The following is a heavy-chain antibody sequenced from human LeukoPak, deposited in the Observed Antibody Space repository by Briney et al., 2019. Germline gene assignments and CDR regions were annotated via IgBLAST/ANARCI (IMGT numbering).Heavy chain of an antibody. Sequence: ASVKVSCKASGYTFTSYDINWVRQATGQGLEWMGWMNPSSGNTGYEQKFQGRVSMTRDTSISTAYMELSSLRSEDTAVYYCARGPVEAVFGVSTEDWGQGTTVTVSS. CDR2: MNPSSGNT. D-gene: IGHD3-10*02. J-gene: IGHJ6*02. CDR3: ARGPVEAVFGVSTED. V-gene: IGHV1-8*01. CDR1: GYTFTSYD.